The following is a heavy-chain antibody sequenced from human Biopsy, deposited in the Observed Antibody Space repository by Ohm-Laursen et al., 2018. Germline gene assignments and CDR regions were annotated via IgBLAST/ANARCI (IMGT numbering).Heavy chain of an antibody. CDR3: ARNTGWYGDLYYCDY. CDR2: INPSGSTT. Sequence: AASVKVSCKASGYSFTSYYMHWVRQAPGQGLEWMGVINPSGSTTSYPQIFQGRVTMTRDTSKSTVYMELSSLRSADTAVYFCARNTGWYGDLYYCDYWGQGTLVTVSS. D-gene: IGHD6-19*01. J-gene: IGHJ4*02. CDR1: GYSFTSYY. V-gene: IGHV1-46*01.